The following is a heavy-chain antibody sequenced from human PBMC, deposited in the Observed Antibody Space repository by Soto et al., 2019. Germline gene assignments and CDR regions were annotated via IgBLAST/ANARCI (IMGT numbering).Heavy chain of an antibody. D-gene: IGHD1-1*01. CDR3: VRQGIGNLHGLVDV. V-gene: IGHV4-59*08. CDR2: VYSTGGT. CDR1: SGPSSSHN. Sequence: QVQLQRSGPGLVKPSETLSLTCSVSSGPSSSHNWGWIRQPPGRGLEWIGYVYSTGGTSYNPSLKSRVTISADTSTNHISLTLTSVTAADTAVYYCVRQGIGNLHGLVDVWGQGTTVRVSS. J-gene: IGHJ6*02.